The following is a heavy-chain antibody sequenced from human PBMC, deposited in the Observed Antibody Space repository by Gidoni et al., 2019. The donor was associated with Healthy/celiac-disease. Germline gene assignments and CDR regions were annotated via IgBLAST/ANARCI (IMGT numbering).Heavy chain of an antibody. Sequence: QLQLQESGPGLVKPSETLSLTCTVSGGSISSSSYYWGWIRQPPGKGLEWIGSIYYSGSTYYNPSLKSRVTISVDTSKNQFSLKLSSVTAADTAVYYCATPIAAAGPNYYYGMDVWGQGTTVTVSS. J-gene: IGHJ6*02. V-gene: IGHV4-39*01. CDR1: GGSISSSSYY. CDR2: IYYSGST. CDR3: ATPIAAAGPNYYYGMDV. D-gene: IGHD6-13*01.